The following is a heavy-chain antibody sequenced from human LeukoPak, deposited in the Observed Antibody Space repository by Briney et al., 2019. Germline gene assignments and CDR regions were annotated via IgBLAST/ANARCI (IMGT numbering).Heavy chain of an antibody. CDR2: ISYDGSNK. V-gene: IGHV3-30*18. Sequence: GGSLRLSCAASGFTFSSYGMHWVRQAPGKGLEWVAVISYDGSNKYYADSVKGRFTISRDNSKNTLYLQMNSLRAEDTAVYYCAKSFYYDSAGDAFDIWGQGTMVTVSS. J-gene: IGHJ3*02. CDR1: GFTFSSYG. CDR3: AKSFYYDSAGDAFDI. D-gene: IGHD3-22*01.